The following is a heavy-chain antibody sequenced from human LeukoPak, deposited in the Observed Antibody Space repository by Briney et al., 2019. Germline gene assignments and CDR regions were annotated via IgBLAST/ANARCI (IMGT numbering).Heavy chain of an antibody. CDR1: GFTFSSYA. CDR3: ARGYFGSGNYVDY. V-gene: IGHV3-23*01. Sequence: GGSLRLSCAGSGFTFSSYAMSWVRQAPGQGLEWVSVISDSGDYTSYADSVRGRFTISRDNSRNTLYLQMISLRPEDTAVYYCARGYFGSGNYVDYWGQGTLVTVSS. J-gene: IGHJ4*02. D-gene: IGHD3-10*01. CDR2: ISDSGDYT.